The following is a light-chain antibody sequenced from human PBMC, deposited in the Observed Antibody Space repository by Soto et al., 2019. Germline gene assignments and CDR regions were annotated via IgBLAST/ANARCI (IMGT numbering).Light chain of an antibody. CDR1: QSLLHINGYNY. Sequence: DTVVNQSTLSRPVTHGAPASISCRYRQSLLHINGYNYLDWYLQKPGQSNQLMIYLASNRASRVPDSFSGSGSGTDFTLKISRVQAEDLGVYYCIRTLQTPLTFGGGTKV. CDR3: IRTLQTPLT. J-gene: IGKJ4*01. V-gene: IGKV2-28*01. CDR2: LAS.